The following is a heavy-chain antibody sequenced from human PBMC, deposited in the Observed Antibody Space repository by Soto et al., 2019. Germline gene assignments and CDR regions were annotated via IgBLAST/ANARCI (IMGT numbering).Heavy chain of an antibody. CDR1: GFTFNNYA. D-gene: IGHD2-21*02. V-gene: IGHV3-23*01. J-gene: IGHJ4*02. CDR3: AKVRLLTAIRGALHY. CDR2: ISGSGVGT. Sequence: GGSLRLSCAASGFTFNNYAMNWVRQAPGKGLEWVSGISGSGVGTYYADSVKGRFTISRDSSENTLYLQMNSLRAEDTAIYYCAKVRLLTAIRGALHYWGQGTLVTVSS.